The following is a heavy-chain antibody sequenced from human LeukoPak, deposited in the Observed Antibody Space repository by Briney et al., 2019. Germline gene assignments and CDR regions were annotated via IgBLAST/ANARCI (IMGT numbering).Heavy chain of an antibody. J-gene: IGHJ6*02. Sequence: SETLSLTCAFYGGSFSGYSLTWIRQPPGKGLEWIGEINHSGSTNYNPSLKSRVIISVDTSKNQFSLKLSSVTAADTAVYYCARAIVVVTAFNYGMDVWGQGTTVTVSS. CDR2: INHSGST. CDR3: ARAIVVVTAFNYGMDV. CDR1: GGSFSGYS. V-gene: IGHV4-34*01. D-gene: IGHD2-21*02.